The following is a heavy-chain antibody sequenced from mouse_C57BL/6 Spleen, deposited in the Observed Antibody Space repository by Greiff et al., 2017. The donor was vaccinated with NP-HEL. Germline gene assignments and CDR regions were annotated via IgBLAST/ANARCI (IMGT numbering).Heavy chain of an antibody. CDR1: GFTFSDYG. CDR3: ANYYGSINPFAY. Sequence: EVKLMESGGGLVKPGGSLKLSCAASGFTFSDYGMHWVRQTPEKGLEWVAYISSGSSNIYYADKVKGRFTISRDNAKNTLFLQMTSLRSEDTAMYYCANYYGSINPFAYWGQRTLVTVSA. D-gene: IGHD1-1*01. CDR2: ISSGSSNI. J-gene: IGHJ3*01. V-gene: IGHV5-17*01.